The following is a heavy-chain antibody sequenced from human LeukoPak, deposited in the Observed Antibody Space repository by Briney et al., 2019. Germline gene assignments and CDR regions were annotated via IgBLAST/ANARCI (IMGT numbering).Heavy chain of an antibody. Sequence: GGSLRLSCAASGFTFSSSSMNWVRQAPGKGLEWVSYISSSGSTIYYADPVKGRFTISRDNAKNSLYLQMNSLRAEDTAVYYCARGPDYFDCRGQGTLVTVSS. CDR1: GFTFSSSS. CDR2: ISSSGSTI. CDR3: ARGPDYFDC. J-gene: IGHJ4*02. V-gene: IGHV3-48*04.